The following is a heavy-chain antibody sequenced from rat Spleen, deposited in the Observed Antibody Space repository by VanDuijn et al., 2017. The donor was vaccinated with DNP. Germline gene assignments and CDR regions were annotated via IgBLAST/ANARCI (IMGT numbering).Heavy chain of an antibody. CDR3: ARGMDA. V-gene: IGHV5-31*01. CDR1: GFTFNKYW. Sequence: EVQLVESGGDLVQPGRSLKLSCVASGFTFNKYWMTWIRQVPGKGLEWVASITSSGGSTYYPDSVKGRFTISRDNAKNTLYLQMNSLRSEDTATYYCARGMDAWGQGTSVTVSS. J-gene: IGHJ4*01. CDR2: ITSSGGST.